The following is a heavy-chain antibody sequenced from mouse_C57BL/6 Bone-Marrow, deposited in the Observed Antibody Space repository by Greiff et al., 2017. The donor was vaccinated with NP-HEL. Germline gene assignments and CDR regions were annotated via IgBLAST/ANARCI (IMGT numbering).Heavy chain of an antibody. D-gene: IGHD1-1*01. Sequence: VQLQQSGTVLARPGASVKMSCKTSGYTFTSYWMRWVKQRPGQGLEWIGAIYPGNSDTSYNQKFKGKAKLTAVTSASTAYMELSSLTNEDSAVYYCTTYYYGSSYVAYWGQGTLVTVSA. V-gene: IGHV1-5*01. CDR1: GYTFTSYW. J-gene: IGHJ3*01. CDR3: TTYYYGSSYVAY. CDR2: IYPGNSDT.